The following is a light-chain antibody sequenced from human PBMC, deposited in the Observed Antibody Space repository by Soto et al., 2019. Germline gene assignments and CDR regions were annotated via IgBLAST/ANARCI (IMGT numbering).Light chain of an antibody. CDR3: ASYASSVTYV. V-gene: IGLV2-14*01. Sequence: QSALTQPASVSGSPGQSITISCTGTSSDVGGYNYVSWYQLHPGKAPKLMIHEVSERPSGVSNRFSGSKSGNTASLTISGLQAEDEADDDCASYASSVTYVFGSGTKLTVL. CDR2: EVS. CDR1: SSDVGGYNY. J-gene: IGLJ1*01.